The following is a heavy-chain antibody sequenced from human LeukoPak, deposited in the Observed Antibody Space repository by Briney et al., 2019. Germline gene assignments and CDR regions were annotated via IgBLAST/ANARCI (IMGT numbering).Heavy chain of an antibody. V-gene: IGHV3-21*01. J-gene: IGHJ4*02. CDR1: GFTFSSYS. Sequence: GGSLRLSCAASGFTFSSYSMNWVRQAPGKGLEWVSSISSSSSYIYYADSVKGRFTISRDNAKNSLYLQTNSLRAEDTAVYYCARAGEMATIYYFDYWGQGTLVTVSS. CDR3: ARAGEMATIYYFDY. D-gene: IGHD5-24*01. CDR2: ISSSSSYI.